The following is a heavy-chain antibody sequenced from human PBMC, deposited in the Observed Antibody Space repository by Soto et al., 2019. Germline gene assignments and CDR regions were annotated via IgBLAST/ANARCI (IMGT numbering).Heavy chain of an antibody. J-gene: IGHJ6*02. Sequence: GGSLRLSCAASGFTFSNAWMNWVRQAPGKGLEWVGRIKSKTDGGTTDYAAPVKGRFTISRDDSKNTLYLQMNSLKTEDTAVYYCTTPPDSSLLYYYYGMDVWGQGTTVTVSS. CDR1: GFTFSNAW. CDR2: IKSKTDGGTT. D-gene: IGHD6-19*01. CDR3: TTPPDSSLLYYYYGMDV. V-gene: IGHV3-15*07.